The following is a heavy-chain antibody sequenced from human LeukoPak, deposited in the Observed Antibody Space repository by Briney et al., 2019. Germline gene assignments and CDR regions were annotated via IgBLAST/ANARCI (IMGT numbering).Heavy chain of an antibody. CDR1: GFPFSEAA. CDR3: AKDKVASGYDKYYFDY. CDR2: ISGSGGST. V-gene: IGHV3-23*01. D-gene: IGHD5-12*01. Sequence: GGSLRLSCAASGFPFSEAAMAWFRQAPGEGLEWVSAISGSGGSTYYADSVKGRFTISRDNSKNALYLQMNSLRAEDTAVYYCAKDKVASGYDKYYFDYWGQGTLVTVSS. J-gene: IGHJ4*02.